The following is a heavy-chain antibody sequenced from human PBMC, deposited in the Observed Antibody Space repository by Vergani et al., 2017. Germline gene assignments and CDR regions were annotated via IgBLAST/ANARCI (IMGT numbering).Heavy chain of an antibody. CDR3: AIVTDYDDRSGYYLDY. CDR2: FDPEHGEV. Sequence: QVQLVQSGSEVRKPGASVKVSCQVSGYSLTELTIHWVRQAPGKGLEWMGGFDPEHGEVTFAHHIQGRVTMTEDRSTDTAYMELSSLRPEETALYYCAIVTDYDDRSGYYLDYWGQGTLVTVSS. V-gene: IGHV1-24*01. CDR1: GYSLTELT. D-gene: IGHD3-22*01. J-gene: IGHJ4*02.